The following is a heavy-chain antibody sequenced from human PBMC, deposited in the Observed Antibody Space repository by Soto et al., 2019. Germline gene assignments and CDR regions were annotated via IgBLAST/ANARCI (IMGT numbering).Heavy chain of an antibody. V-gene: IGHV1-69*08. J-gene: IGHJ5*02. CDR2: IIPILGIA. D-gene: IGHD4-17*01. CDR1: GGTFSSYT. Sequence: QVQLVQSGAEVKKPGSSVKVSCKASGGTFSSYTISWMRQAPGQGLEWMGRIIPILGIANYAQKFQGRVTITADKSTRTAYMELTSLRSEDTAVYFCARDGRGPRQEYGDYTNWFDPWGQGTLVTVSS. CDR3: ARDGRGPRQEYGDYTNWFDP.